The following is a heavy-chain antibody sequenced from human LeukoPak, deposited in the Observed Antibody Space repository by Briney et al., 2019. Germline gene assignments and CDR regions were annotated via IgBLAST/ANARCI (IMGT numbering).Heavy chain of an antibody. CDR3: GRDRRQIYYGVDV. J-gene: IGHJ6*02. CDR1: GFSFTIYS. V-gene: IGHV3-48*01. CDR2: ISDSGRVT. Sequence: PGGSLRLSCAASGFSFTIYSMNWVRQAPGKGLEWVSFISDSGRVTYYADSVKGRFTISRDTATNSLYLQMNSLRAEGTAVYYCGRDRRQIYYGVDVWGQGTTVTVSS.